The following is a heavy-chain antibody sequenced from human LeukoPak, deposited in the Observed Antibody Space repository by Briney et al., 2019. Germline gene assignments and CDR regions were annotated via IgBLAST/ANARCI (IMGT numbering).Heavy chain of an antibody. V-gene: IGHV4-61*02. J-gene: IGHJ6*03. CDR2: IYTGGNT. Sequence: SQTLSLTCTVSGDSISYGSYYWSWIRQPAGKGLEWIGRIYTGGNTNYNPSLKSRVTISVDTSKNQFSLELSSVTAADTAVYYCARDVPIFGVVSYYYYMDLWGQGTTVTVS. CDR1: GDSISYGSYY. D-gene: IGHD3-3*01. CDR3: ARDVPIFGVVSYYYYMDL.